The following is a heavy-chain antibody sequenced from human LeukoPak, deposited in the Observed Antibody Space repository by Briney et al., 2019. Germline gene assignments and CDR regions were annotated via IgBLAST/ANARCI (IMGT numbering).Heavy chain of an antibody. CDR1: GYTFTAYY. D-gene: IGHD2-15*01. CDR3: ARGYCSGGSCYLVENWFDF. V-gene: IGHV1-2*06. Sequence: GASVKVSCKASGYTFTAYYVHWVRQAPGEGLEWMGRINPKSGDTNYAQNFQGRVTMTRDTSMNTAYMELSRLRSDDTAVYFCARGYCSGGSCYLVENWFDFWGQGTLVTVSS. J-gene: IGHJ5*01. CDR2: INPKSGDT.